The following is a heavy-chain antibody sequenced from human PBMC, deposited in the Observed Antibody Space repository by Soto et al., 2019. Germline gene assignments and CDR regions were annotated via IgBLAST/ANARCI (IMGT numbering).Heavy chain of an antibody. CDR3: ARDLWGYCGTDCYPLDV. J-gene: IGHJ6*02. CDR1: GFSFSGYW. CDR2: MYNTGST. D-gene: IGHD2-21*02. V-gene: IGHV4-59*01. Sequence: PAEALRLTCAASGFSFSGYWFNWVRQPPGKGLEWIGYMYNTGSTVYNPSFKSRVTISVDTSKNQFSLKLNSVTAADTAVYYCARDLWGYCGTDCYPLDVWGQGTTVT.